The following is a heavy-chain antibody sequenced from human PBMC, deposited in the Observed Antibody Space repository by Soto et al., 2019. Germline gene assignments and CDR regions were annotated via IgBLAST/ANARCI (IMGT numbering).Heavy chain of an antibody. CDR1: GFTFSSYG. J-gene: IGHJ4*02. V-gene: IGHV3-30*18. Sequence: GGSLRLSCAASGFTFSSYGMHWVRQAPGKGLEWVAVISYDGSNKYYADSVKGRFTISRDNSKNTLYLQMNSLRAEDTAVYYCSKDRSTVVRSPFAYWGQGTLVTVSS. CDR2: ISYDGSNK. D-gene: IGHD4-17*01. CDR3: SKDRSTVVRSPFAY.